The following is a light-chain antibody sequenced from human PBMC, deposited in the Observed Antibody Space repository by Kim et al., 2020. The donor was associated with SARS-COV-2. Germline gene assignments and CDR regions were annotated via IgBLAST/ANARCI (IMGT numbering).Light chain of an antibody. CDR1: SSDVGGYNY. CDR3: SSYTSSSTLDV. CDR2: DVS. V-gene: IGLV2-14*03. Sequence: SSTISCTGTSSDVGGYNYVSWYQQHPGKAPKFMIYDVSNRPSGVSNRFSGSKSGNTASLTISGLQAEDEADYYCSSYTSSSTLDVFGTGTKVTVL. J-gene: IGLJ1*01.